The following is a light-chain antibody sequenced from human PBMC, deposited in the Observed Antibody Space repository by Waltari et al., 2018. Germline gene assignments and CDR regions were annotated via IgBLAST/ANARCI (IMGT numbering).Light chain of an antibody. CDR3: QQYYNTWG. V-gene: IGKV4-1*01. Sequence: DIVMTQSPDSLAVSLGERATINCKSSQSVLYSSNNKNYLAWYQQKPGQPPKLLIYWASTRESGVPDRFSGSGSGTDFTLTISSLQAEDVAVYYYQQYYNTWGFGQGTKVEIK. J-gene: IGKJ1*01. CDR2: WAS. CDR1: QSVLYSSNNKNY.